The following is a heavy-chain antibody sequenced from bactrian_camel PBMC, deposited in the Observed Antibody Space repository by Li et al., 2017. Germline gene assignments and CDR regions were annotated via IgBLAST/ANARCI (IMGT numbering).Heavy chain of an antibody. CDR3: ASLYNRY. V-gene: IGHV3S1*01. CDR1: QYTYSSNC. Sequence: HVQLVESGGGTVQAGGSPRLSCAASQYTYSSNCVGWFRQAPGKEREGVAAINTGDDSTFYSDSVKGRSTITEDKAKNTVYLQMNSLKTEDTAMYFCASLYNRYWGQGTQVTVS. CDR2: INTGDDST. D-gene: IGHD2*01. J-gene: IGHJ4*01.